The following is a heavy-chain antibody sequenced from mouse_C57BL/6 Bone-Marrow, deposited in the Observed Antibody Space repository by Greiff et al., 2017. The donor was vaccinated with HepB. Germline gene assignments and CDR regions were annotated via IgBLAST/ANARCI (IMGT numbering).Heavy chain of an antibody. CDR1: GYAFSSYW. V-gene: IGHV1-80*01. J-gene: IGHJ4*01. Sequence: QVQLQQSGAELVKPGASVKISCKASGYAFSSYWMNWVKQRPEQGLEWIGYIYPRDGSTKYNEKFKGKATLTADKSSSTAYMQLNSLTSEDSAVYFCARRVDYYAMDYWGQGTSVTVSS. D-gene: IGHD1-1*01. CDR2: IYPRDGST. CDR3: ARRVDYYAMDY.